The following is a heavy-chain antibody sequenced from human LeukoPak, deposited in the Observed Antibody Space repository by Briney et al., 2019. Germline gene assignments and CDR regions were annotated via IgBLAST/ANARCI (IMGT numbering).Heavy chain of an antibody. CDR3: ARGPHWDPHFDY. D-gene: IGHD7-27*01. Sequence: EASVKVSCKASGFTFSAYYMHWVRQAPGQGLGWMGWINPKSGGTNYAQKFQGRVTMTRDTSISTAYMELSRLRSDDTAVYYCARGPHWDPHFDYWGQGTLVTVSS. CDR2: INPKSGGT. V-gene: IGHV1-2*02. J-gene: IGHJ4*02. CDR1: GFTFSAYY.